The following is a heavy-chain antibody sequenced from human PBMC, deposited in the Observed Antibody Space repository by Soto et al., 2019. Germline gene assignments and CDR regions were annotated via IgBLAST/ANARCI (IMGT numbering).Heavy chain of an antibody. CDR2: INAGNGNT. CDR3: ARGYYDFWSGYYKRHNWFDP. J-gene: IGHJ5*02. D-gene: IGHD3-3*01. CDR1: GYTFTSYA. Sequence: ASVKVSCKASGYTFTSYAMHWVRQAPGQRLEWMGWINAGNGNTKYSQKFQGRVTITRDTSASTAYMELSSLRSEDTAVYYCARGYYDFWSGYYKRHNWFDPWDQGTLVTVSS. V-gene: IGHV1-3*01.